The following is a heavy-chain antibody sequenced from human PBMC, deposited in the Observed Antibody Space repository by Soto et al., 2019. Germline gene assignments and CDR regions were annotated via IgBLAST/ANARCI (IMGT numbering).Heavy chain of an antibody. CDR3: ARGGRWLQLPPDY. Sequence: QVQLVESGGGVVQPGRSLRLSCAASGFTFSSYGMHWVRQAPGKGLEWVAVISYDGSNKYYADSVKGRFTISRDNSKNTLYLQMNSLRAEDTAVYYCARGGRWLQLPPDYWGQGTLVTVSS. J-gene: IGHJ4*02. CDR1: GFTFSSYG. V-gene: IGHV3-30*03. CDR2: ISYDGSNK. D-gene: IGHD5-12*01.